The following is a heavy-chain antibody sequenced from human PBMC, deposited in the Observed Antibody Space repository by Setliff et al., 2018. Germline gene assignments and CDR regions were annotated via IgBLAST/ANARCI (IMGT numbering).Heavy chain of an antibody. Sequence: PSETLSLTCTVSGGSINSGGYYWSWIRQHPGKGLEWIGYIYYSGSTYYNPSLKSRVTISVDTSKNQFSLKLSSVTAADTAVYYCARDLSSSLSEGWFDPWGQGTLVTVSS. CDR2: IYYSGST. V-gene: IGHV4-31*03. CDR3: ARDLSSSLSEGWFDP. CDR1: GGSINSGGYY. J-gene: IGHJ5*02.